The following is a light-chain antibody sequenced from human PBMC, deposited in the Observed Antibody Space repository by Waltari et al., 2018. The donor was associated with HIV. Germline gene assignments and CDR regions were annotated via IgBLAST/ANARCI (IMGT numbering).Light chain of an antibody. CDR3: QQYYSTPYT. J-gene: IGKJ2*01. Sequence: DIVMTQSPESLTVSLGERATINCKSSQSLLYSSNKKNYLAWYQQKPGQPPKLLIYWASTRESGVTDRFSASVSGTDFTLTIGSLQAGDAAVYYCQQYYSTPYTFGQGTKLEIK. CDR1: QSLLYSSNKKNY. V-gene: IGKV4-1*01. CDR2: WAS.